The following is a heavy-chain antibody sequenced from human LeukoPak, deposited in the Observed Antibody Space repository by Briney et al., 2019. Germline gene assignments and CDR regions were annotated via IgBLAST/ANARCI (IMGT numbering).Heavy chain of an antibody. D-gene: IGHD6-19*01. CDR3: ARLASSGWSHCDY. CDR1: GGSISGYY. J-gene: IGHJ4*02. V-gene: IGHV4-59*08. Sequence: SETLSLTCTVSGGSISGYYWSWIRQPPGKGPEWIGYIYYSGSTNHNPSLKSRVTISVDTSKNQFSLKMNSVTAADTAVYYCARLASSGWSHCDYWGQGTLVTVSS. CDR2: IYYSGST.